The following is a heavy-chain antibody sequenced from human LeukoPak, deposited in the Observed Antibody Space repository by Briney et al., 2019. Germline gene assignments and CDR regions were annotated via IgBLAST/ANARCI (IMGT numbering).Heavy chain of an antibody. CDR2: INPNSGGT. V-gene: IGHV1-2*02. J-gene: IGHJ4*02. D-gene: IGHD3-22*01. CDR3: ARVYPEGYYDSSGYYPYGY. CDR1: GYTFTGYY. Sequence: VASVKVSCKASGYTFTGYYMHWVRQAPGQGLEWMGWINPNSGGTNYAQKFQGRVTMTRDTSISTAYMELSRLRSDDTAVYYCARVYPEGYYDSSGYYPYGYRGQGTLVTVSS.